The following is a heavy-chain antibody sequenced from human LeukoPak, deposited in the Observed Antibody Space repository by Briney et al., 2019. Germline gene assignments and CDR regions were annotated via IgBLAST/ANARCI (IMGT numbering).Heavy chain of an antibody. D-gene: IGHD5-24*01. Sequence: SETLSLTCTVSGGSISSYYWSWIRQPPGKGLEWIGYIYYSGRTNYNPSLKSRVTISVDTSKNQFSLKLSSVTAADTAVYYCARAPRALQAGLGWFDPWGQGTLVTVSS. V-gene: IGHV4-59*01. CDR3: ARAPRALQAGLGWFDP. J-gene: IGHJ5*02. CDR1: GGSISSYY. CDR2: IYYSGRT.